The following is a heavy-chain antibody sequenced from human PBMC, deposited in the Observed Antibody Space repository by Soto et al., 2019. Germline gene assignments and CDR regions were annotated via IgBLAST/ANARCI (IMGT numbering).Heavy chain of an antibody. CDR1: GGSISSYY. D-gene: IGHD4-4*01. Sequence: QVQLQESGPGLVKPSETLSLTCTVSGGSISSYYWSWIRQPPGKGLEWIGYIYYSGSTNYNPSLKSRVTISVDTSKNQFSRKLSSVTAADTAVYYCAKGTTVHVDYWGQGTLVTVSS. CDR2: IYYSGST. J-gene: IGHJ4*02. CDR3: AKGTTVHVDY. V-gene: IGHV4-59*08.